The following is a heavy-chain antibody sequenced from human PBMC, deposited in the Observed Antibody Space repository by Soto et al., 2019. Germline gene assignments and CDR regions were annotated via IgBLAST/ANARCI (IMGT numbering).Heavy chain of an antibody. V-gene: IGHV1-2*02. Sequence: QVQLVQSGAEVKKPGASVKVSCKASGYTFTGYDMHWVRQAPGQRLEWMGWINPNSGGTNYAQKFQGRVTMTRDTSISTAYMERSTLRSDATAVYYCASLYSSPSYYDNGIDVWGQGSTDTVSS. CDR2: INPNSGGT. J-gene: IGHJ6*02. CDR3: ASLYSSPSYYDNGIDV. CDR1: GYTFTGYD. D-gene: IGHD6-19*01.